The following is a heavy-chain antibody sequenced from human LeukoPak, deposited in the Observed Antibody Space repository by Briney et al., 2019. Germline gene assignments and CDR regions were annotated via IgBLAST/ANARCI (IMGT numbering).Heavy chain of an antibody. CDR2: IYHSGST. Sequence: SETLSLTCAVSGGSISSGGYSRSWIRQPPGKGLEWIGYIYHSGSTYYNPSLKSRVTISVDTSKNQFSLKLSSVTAADTAVYYCARMYYYDSSGYYSFDYWGQGTLVTVSS. V-gene: IGHV4-30-2*01. CDR1: GGSISSGGYS. J-gene: IGHJ4*02. D-gene: IGHD3-22*01. CDR3: ARMYYYDSSGYYSFDY.